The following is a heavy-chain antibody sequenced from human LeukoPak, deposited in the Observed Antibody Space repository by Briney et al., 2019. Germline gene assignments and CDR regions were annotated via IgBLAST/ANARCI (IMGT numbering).Heavy chain of an antibody. D-gene: IGHD5-24*01. CDR3: AREPEMAIWFDP. Sequence: SETLSLTCTVSGGSISSSSYYWGWIRQPPGKGLEWIGSIYYSGSTYYNPSPKSRVTISVDTSKNQFSLKLSSVTAADTAVYYCAREPEMAIWFDPWGQGTLVTVSS. V-gene: IGHV4-39*07. CDR2: IYYSGST. J-gene: IGHJ5*02. CDR1: GGSISSSSYY.